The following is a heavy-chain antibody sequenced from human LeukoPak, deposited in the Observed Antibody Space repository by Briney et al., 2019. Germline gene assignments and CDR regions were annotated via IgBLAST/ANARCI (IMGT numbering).Heavy chain of an antibody. CDR1: GFTFDDYG. V-gene: IGHV3-20*01. J-gene: IGHJ6*03. Sequence: QAGGSLRLSCAASGFTFDDYGMSWVRQAPGKGLEWVSGINWNGGSTGYADSVKGRFTISRDNAKNSLYLQMNSLRAEDTALYHCARVSGYYDSSGPRVYYYYYMDVWGKGTTVTISS. CDR2: INWNGGST. CDR3: ARVSGYYDSSGPRVYYYYYMDV. D-gene: IGHD3-22*01.